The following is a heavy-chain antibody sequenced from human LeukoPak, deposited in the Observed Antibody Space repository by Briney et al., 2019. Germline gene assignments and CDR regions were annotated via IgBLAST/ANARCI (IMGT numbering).Heavy chain of an antibody. Sequence: GGSLRLSCAGSGFTFDDYAMHWVRQTPGKGLEWVSGISWNSGNIAYADFVGGRFTISRDNAKNSLSLQMNSLRAEDTAVYYCAKGRGIAVAVLDYWGQGTLVTVSS. J-gene: IGHJ4*02. V-gene: IGHV3-9*01. CDR1: GFTFDDYA. CDR2: ISWNSGNI. CDR3: AKGRGIAVAVLDY. D-gene: IGHD6-19*01.